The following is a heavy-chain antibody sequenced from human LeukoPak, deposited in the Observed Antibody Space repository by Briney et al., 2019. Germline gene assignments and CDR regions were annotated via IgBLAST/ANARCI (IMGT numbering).Heavy chain of an antibody. D-gene: IGHD3-22*01. CDR3: ARSTSGYFYYYYGMDV. CDR1: GFTFSSYA. Sequence: HPGGSLRLSCAASGFTFSSYAMSWVRQAPGKGLEWVSAISGSGGSTYYADSVKGRFTISRDNSKNMLYLQMNSLRADDTAVYYCARSTSGYFYYYYGMDVWGQGTTVTVSS. J-gene: IGHJ6*02. CDR2: ISGSGGST. V-gene: IGHV3-23*01.